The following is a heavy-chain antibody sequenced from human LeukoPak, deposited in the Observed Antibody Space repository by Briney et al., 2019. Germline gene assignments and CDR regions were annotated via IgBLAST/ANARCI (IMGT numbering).Heavy chain of an antibody. J-gene: IGHJ4*02. CDR1: GGSISSSNYF. V-gene: IGHV4-39*07. Sequence: SETLSLTCIVSGGSISSSNYFWGWIRQSPGKGLEWIGSIYYSGSTYYNPSLKSRVTISVDTSKNQFSLKLSSVTAADTAVYYCARGLYYYDSSGYYDYWGQGTLVTVSS. CDR2: IYYSGST. D-gene: IGHD3-22*01. CDR3: ARGLYYYDSSGYYDY.